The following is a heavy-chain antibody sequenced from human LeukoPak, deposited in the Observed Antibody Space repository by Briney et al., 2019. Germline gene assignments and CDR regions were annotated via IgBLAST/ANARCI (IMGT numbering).Heavy chain of an antibody. CDR3: ARHYEWD. J-gene: IGHJ4*02. Sequence: GGSLRLSCAASGFTFSGSAIHWVRQASGKGLEWVGRIRNKANSYATAYAASVKGRFTISRDDSKNTAYLQMNTLKTEDTAVYYCARHYEWDWGQGTLVTVSS. CDR2: IRNKANSYAT. D-gene: IGHD1-26*01. V-gene: IGHV3-73*01. CDR1: GFTFSGSA.